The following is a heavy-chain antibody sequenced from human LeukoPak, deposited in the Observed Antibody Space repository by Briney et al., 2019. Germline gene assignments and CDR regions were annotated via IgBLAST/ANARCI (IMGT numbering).Heavy chain of an antibody. CDR1: GFTFSSHA. CDR3: AKDGGDYYDSSGYYVY. D-gene: IGHD3-22*01. V-gene: IGHV3-23*01. CDR2: ISGSGGST. J-gene: IGHJ4*02. Sequence: GGSLRLSCAASGFTFSSHAMSWVRQAPGKGLEWVSAISGSGGSTYYADSVKGRFTISRDNSKNTLYLQMNSLRAEDTAVYYCAKDGGDYYDSSGYYVYWGQGTLVTVSS.